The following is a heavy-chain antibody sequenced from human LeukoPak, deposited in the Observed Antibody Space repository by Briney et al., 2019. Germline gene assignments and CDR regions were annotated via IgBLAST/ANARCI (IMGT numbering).Heavy chain of an antibody. CDR1: GFTFSGSA. CDR2: IRSKANTYAT. CDR3: SASLKTYCSGGKCHSDYYYYGMDV. D-gene: IGHD2-15*01. V-gene: IGHV3-73*01. J-gene: IGHJ6*02. Sequence: GGSLKLSCAASGFTFSGSAIHWVRQASGKGLEWVGRIRSKANTYATAYAASVEGRFTISRDDSKNTAFLQMNALKTEDSAVYYCSASLKTYCSGGKCHSDYYYYGMDVWGQGTTVTVSS.